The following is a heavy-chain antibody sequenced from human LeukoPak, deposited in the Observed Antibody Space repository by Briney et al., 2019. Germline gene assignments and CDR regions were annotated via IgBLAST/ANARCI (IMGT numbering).Heavy chain of an antibody. CDR1: GGSISSGDYY. CDR2: INHSGST. V-gene: IGHV4-34*01. Sequence: SETLSLTCTVSGGSISSGDYYWSWIRQPPGTGLEWIGEINHSGSTNYNPSLKSRVTISVDTSKNQFSLKLSSVTAADTAVYYCARAPYCTNGVCYYYGMDVWGQGTTVTVSS. J-gene: IGHJ6*02. CDR3: ARAPYCTNGVCYYYGMDV. D-gene: IGHD2-8*01.